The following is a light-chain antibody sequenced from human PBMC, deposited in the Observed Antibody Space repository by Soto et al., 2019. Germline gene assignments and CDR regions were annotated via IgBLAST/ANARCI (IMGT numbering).Light chain of an antibody. V-gene: IGKV3-11*01. CDR3: QQRSNCYT. Sequence: EIVLTQSPATLSLSPGERATLSCRASQSVSSYLAWYQQKPGQAPRLLIYDASNRATGIPARFSGSGSGTDFPLTISRIEHDDFAVYYCQQRSNCYTFGQGTKLEIK. CDR2: DAS. CDR1: QSVSSY. J-gene: IGKJ2*01.